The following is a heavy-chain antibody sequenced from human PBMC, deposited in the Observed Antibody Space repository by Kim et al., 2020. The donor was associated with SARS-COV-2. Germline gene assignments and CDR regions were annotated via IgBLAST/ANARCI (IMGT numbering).Heavy chain of an antibody. CDR3: ALEYSGSYPDAFDI. Sequence: EQKSQGRVTMTRDTSTSTVYMGLSSLRSEDTAVYYCALEYSGSYPDAFDIWGQGTMVTVSS. J-gene: IGHJ3*02. V-gene: IGHV1-46*01. D-gene: IGHD1-26*01.